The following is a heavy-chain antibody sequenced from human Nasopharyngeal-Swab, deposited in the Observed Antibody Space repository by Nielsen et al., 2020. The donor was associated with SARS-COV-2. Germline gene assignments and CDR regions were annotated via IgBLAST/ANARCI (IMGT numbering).Heavy chain of an antibody. CDR3: ARDYFDSSGYRNWFDP. J-gene: IGHJ5*02. V-gene: IGHV3-74*01. CDR2: ISNDGSSI. Sequence: VRQAPGKGLVWVSRISNDGSSINYADSVKGRFTISRDNAKNTLYLHMNSLRVDDTAVYYCARDYFDSSGYRNWFDPWGQGTLVTVSS. D-gene: IGHD3-22*01.